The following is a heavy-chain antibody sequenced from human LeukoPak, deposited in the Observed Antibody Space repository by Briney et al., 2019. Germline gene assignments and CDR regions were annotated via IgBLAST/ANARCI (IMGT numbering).Heavy chain of an antibody. J-gene: IGHJ4*02. CDR2: IWYDGSNK. CDR3: ARDRSGWYVFDY. D-gene: IGHD6-19*01. Sequence: GGSLRLSCAASGFTFSSYGMHWVRQAPGKGLEWVAVIWYDGSNKYYADSVKGRFTISRDNSKNMLYLQMNSLRAEDTAVYYCARDRSGWYVFDYWGQGTLVTVSS. V-gene: IGHV3-33*01. CDR1: GFTFSSYG.